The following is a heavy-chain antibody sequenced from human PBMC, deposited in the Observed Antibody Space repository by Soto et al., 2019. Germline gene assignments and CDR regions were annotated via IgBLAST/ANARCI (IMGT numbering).Heavy chain of an antibody. J-gene: IGHJ4*02. Sequence: QVQLVESGGGVVQPGRSLRLSCAASGFTFSSYGMHWVRQAPGKGLGWVAVISYDGSNKYYADSVKGRFTISRDNSKNTLYLQMNSLRAEDTAVYYCARRRKVTAISYYFDYWGQGTLVTVSS. CDR3: ARRRKVTAISYYFDY. CDR2: ISYDGSNK. D-gene: IGHD2-21*02. CDR1: GFTFSSYG. V-gene: IGHV3-30*03.